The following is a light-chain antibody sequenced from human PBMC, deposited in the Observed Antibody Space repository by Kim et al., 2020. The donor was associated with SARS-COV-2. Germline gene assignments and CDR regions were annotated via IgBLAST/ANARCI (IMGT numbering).Light chain of an antibody. J-gene: IGKJ5*01. CDR1: QILRCN. CDR3: QQYDVWPPIT. Sequence: SPGEAATLSCIAGQILRCNLAWSRHSPGQAPRRLIYAASTRAPGIPARFSCSASGTEFTLTIPSLQSEDSAIYYCQQYDVWPPITFGQGTRLGIK. CDR2: AAS. V-gene: IGKV3-15*01.